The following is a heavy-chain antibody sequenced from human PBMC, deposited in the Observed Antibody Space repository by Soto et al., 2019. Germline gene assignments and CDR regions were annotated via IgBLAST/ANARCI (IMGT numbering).Heavy chain of an antibody. J-gene: IGHJ3*02. CDR1: GYPFPNYF. CDR3: AREEARYYGSGSYYNQRTDAFDI. CDR2: FNPSGGST. V-gene: IGHV1-46*01. D-gene: IGHD3-10*01. Sequence: GSVKVCFKASGYPFPNYFIHLVRQAPGQGLEWMGIFNPSGGSTTYAQKFQGRVTMTRDTSTSTVYMELSSLRSEDTAMYYCAREEARYYGSGSYYNQRTDAFDIWGQGTMVTVSS.